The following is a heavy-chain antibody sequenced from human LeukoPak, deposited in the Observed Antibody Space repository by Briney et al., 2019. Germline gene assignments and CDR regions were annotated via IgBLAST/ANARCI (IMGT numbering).Heavy chain of an antibody. CDR1: GFTFSGSA. V-gene: IGHV3-73*01. D-gene: IGHD6-6*01. Sequence: GGSLKLSCAASGFTFSGSAMHWVRQASGKGLEWVGRIRNKANSYATAYTASVKGRFTISRDDSKNTAYLQMHSLKTEDTAVYYCTRYSSSDNWFDPWGQGTLVTVSS. CDR2: IRNKANSYAT. CDR3: TRYSSSDNWFDP. J-gene: IGHJ5*02.